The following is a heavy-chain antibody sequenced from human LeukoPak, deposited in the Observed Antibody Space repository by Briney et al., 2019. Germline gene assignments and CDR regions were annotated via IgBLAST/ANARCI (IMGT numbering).Heavy chain of an antibody. V-gene: IGHV3-15*07. J-gene: IGHJ6*02. CDR3: TTDIGYCSSTSCYHYYYYGMDV. D-gene: IGHD2-2*01. CDR2: IKSKTDGGTT. CDR1: GFTFSDAW. Sequence: PGGSLRLSCAASGFTFSDAWMNWVRQAPGKGLEWVGRIKSKTDGGTTDYAAPVKGRFTISRDDSKNTLYLQMNSLKTEDTAVYYCTTDIGYCSSTSCYHYYYYGMDVWGQGTTVTVPS.